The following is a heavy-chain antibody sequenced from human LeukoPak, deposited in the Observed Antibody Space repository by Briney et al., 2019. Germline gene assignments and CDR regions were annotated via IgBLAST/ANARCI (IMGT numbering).Heavy chain of an antibody. Sequence: GRSLRLSCTASGFTFGDYAMSWVRQAPGKGLEWVGFIRSKAYGGTTEYAASVKGRFTISRDDSKSIAYLQMNSLKTEDTAVYYCTRAKGGYSSVWYSFDPWGQGTLVTVSS. CDR1: GFTFGDYA. D-gene: IGHD6-19*01. V-gene: IGHV3-49*04. J-gene: IGHJ5*02. CDR2: IRSKAYGGTT. CDR3: TRAKGGYSSVWYSFDP.